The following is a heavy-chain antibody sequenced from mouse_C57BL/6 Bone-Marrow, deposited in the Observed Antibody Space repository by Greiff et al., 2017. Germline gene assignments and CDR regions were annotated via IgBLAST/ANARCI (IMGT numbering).Heavy chain of an antibody. CDR3: ARRIYYGNQGFAY. J-gene: IGHJ3*01. D-gene: IGHD2-1*01. V-gene: IGHV1-47*01. Sequence: LVESGAELVKPGASVKMSCKASGYTFTTYPIEWMKQNHGKSLEWIGNFHPYNDDTKYNEKFKGKATLTVEKSSSTVYLELSRLTADDAAVYYCARRIYYGNQGFAYWGQGTLVTVSA. CDR1: GYTFTTYP. CDR2: FHPYNDDT.